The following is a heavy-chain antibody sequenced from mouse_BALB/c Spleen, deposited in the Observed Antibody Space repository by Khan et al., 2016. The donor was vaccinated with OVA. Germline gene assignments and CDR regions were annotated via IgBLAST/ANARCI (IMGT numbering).Heavy chain of an antibody. J-gene: IGHJ1*01. D-gene: IGHD2-1*01. CDR2: ISSGSSTI. CDR1: GFTFSSIG. CDR3: ARSGCNFHWYFDV. V-gene: IGHV5-17*02. Sequence: EVELVESGGGLVQPGGSRKLSCAASGFTFSSIGIHWVRQAPQKGLEWVAYISSGSSTIYYVDTVKGRFTISRDIPKNNLFLQMTSLRSEDTAMYYCARSGCNFHWYFDVWGAVTSVTVSS.